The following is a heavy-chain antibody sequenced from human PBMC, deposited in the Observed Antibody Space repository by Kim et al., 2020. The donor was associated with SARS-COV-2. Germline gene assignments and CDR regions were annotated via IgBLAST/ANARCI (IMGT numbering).Heavy chain of an antibody. Sequence: GGSLRLSCAASGFTFSSYAMSWVRQAPGKGLEWVSAISGSGGSTYYADSVKGRFTISRDNSKNTLYLQMNSLRAEDTTVYYCAKGGGIYSYGPYYFDYWGQGTLVTVSS. V-gene: IGHV3-23*01. D-gene: IGHD5-18*01. CDR2: ISGSGGST. J-gene: IGHJ4*02. CDR3: AKGGGIYSYGPYYFDY. CDR1: GFTFSSYA.